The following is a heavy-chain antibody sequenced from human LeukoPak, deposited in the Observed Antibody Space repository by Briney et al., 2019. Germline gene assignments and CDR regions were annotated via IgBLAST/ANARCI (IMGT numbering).Heavy chain of an antibody. CDR2: ISAYNGNT. CDR3: ARVRGGYNPQSFDY. Sequence: ASVKVSCKASGYTFTSYGISWVRQGPGQGPEWMGWISAYNGNTNYAQKLQGRVTMTTDTSTSTAYMELRSLRSDDTAVYYCARVRGGYNPQSFDYWGQGTLVTVSS. CDR1: GYTFTSYG. D-gene: IGHD5-18*01. J-gene: IGHJ4*02. V-gene: IGHV1-18*01.